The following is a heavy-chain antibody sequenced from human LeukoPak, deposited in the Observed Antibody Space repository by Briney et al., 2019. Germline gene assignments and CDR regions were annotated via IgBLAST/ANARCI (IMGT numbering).Heavy chain of an antibody. J-gene: IGHJ4*02. CDR2: MSPNSGDT. V-gene: IGHV1-8*01. CDR1: GHTFTSYD. D-gene: IGHD7-27*01. CDR3: ARGPPNWGYDY. Sequence: ASVKVSCKASGHTFTSYDFNWVRQATGQRPEWMRWMSPNSGDTGYAQKFQDRVTMTRNTSISTAYMELSSLRSDDTAVYYCARGPPNWGYDYWGPGTLVTVSS.